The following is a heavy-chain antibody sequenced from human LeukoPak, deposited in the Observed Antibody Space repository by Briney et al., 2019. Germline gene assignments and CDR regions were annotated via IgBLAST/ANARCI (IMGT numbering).Heavy chain of an antibody. Sequence: PGRSLRLSCAASGFTFSSYGMHWVRQAPGKGLEWVAVISYDGSNKYYADSVKGRFTISRDNSKNTLYLQMNSLRAEDTAVYNCAKAPRYCSSTSCPSYYYYGMDVWGKGTTVTVSS. D-gene: IGHD2-2*01. J-gene: IGHJ6*04. CDR2: ISYDGSNK. CDR3: AKAPRYCSSTSCPSYYYYGMDV. V-gene: IGHV3-30*18. CDR1: GFTFSSYG.